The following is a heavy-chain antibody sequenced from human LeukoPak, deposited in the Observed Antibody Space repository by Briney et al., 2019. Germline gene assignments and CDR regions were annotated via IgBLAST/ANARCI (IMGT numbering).Heavy chain of an antibody. Sequence: HSGGSLRLSCAASGFSFSYYAMSWVRQAPGKGLEWVSGISSGGGTTYYVDSVKGRFTISRDNGKATAYLQMNSLRAEDTAVYFCAKDPSSGFADGDAFDIWGQGTRVTVSS. CDR3: AKDPSSGFADGDAFDI. CDR2: ISSGGGTT. CDR1: GFSFSYYA. V-gene: IGHV3-23*01. J-gene: IGHJ3*02. D-gene: IGHD3-10*01.